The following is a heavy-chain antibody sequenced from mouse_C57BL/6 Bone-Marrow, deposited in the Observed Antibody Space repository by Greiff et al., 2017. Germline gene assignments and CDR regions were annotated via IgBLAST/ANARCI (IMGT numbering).Heavy chain of an antibody. CDR1: GYTFTSYW. CDR3: ARYYDGYYDAMDY. Sequence: VQLVESGAELAKPGASVKLSCKASGYTFTSYWMHWVKQRPGQGLEWIGYINPSSGYTKYNQKFKDKATLTADKSSSTAYMQLSSLTYEDSAVYYCARYYDGYYDAMDYWGQGTSVTVSS. D-gene: IGHD2-3*01. V-gene: IGHV1-7*01. CDR2: INPSSGYT. J-gene: IGHJ4*01.